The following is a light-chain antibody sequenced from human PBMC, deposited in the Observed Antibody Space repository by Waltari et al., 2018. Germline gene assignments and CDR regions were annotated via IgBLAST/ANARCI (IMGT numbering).Light chain of an antibody. J-gene: IGLJ2*01. CDR3: QVWDSSTDHPDVV. CDR1: NIVGLS. V-gene: IGLV3-21*02. Sequence: SYVLTQPPTVSVAAGQTATISCGGNNIVGLSVHWYQQKPGQAPVLVSYDETERPSWIPERFSGSNSGNTATLTISRVEAGDEADYYCQVWDSSTDHPDVVFGGGTKLTVL. CDR2: DET.